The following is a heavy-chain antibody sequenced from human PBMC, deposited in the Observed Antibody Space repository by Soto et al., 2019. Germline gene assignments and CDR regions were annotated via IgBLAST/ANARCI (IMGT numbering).Heavy chain of an antibody. CDR3: AKDREYPRDYFNY. J-gene: IGHJ4*02. CDR2: VSSNGQSI. D-gene: IGHD6-6*01. V-gene: IGHV3-23*01. Sequence: GGPLRLPCEPPGFTLGYYGLSWLRQAPGKGPGWVLAVSSNGQSIYYAHSVRGRFTSPRDISKNKVFLHMYIQMAEDTAVYYCAKDREYPRDYFNYWGQGTLVTVSS. CDR1: GFTLGYYG.